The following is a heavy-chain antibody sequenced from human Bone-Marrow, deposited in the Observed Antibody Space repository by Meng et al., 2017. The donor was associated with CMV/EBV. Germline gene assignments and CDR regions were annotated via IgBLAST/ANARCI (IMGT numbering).Heavy chain of an antibody. Sequence: SETLSLTCAVYGGSFSGYYWSWIRQPPGKGLEWIGYIYYSGSTNYNPSLKSRVTISVDTSKNQFSLKLSSVTAADTAVYYCARFGRHYYDSSGFVFDYWGQGTLVTVSS. CDR3: ARFGRHYYDSSGFVFDY. D-gene: IGHD3-22*01. CDR1: GGSFSGYY. V-gene: IGHV4-59*01. CDR2: IYYSGST. J-gene: IGHJ4*02.